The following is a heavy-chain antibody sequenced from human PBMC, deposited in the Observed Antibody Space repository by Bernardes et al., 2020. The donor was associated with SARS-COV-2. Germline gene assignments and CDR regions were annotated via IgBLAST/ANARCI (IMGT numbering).Heavy chain of an antibody. Sequence: SETLSLTCAVSGYSIRSGYYWGWIRQPPGKGLEWIGSIYHSGSTYYNPSLKSRVTISVDTSKNQFSLKLSSVTAADTAVYYCAITYYDSSGYSPGAFDIWGQGTMVTGSS. J-gene: IGHJ3*02. D-gene: IGHD3-22*01. CDR2: IYHSGST. CDR3: AITYYDSSGYSPGAFDI. V-gene: IGHV4-38-2*01. CDR1: GYSIRSGYY.